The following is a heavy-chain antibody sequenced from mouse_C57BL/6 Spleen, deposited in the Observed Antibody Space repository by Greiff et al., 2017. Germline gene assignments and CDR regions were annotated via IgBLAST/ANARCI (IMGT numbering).Heavy chain of an antibody. CDR3: ARDADYDPFAY. Sequence: EVQLQESGPGLVKPSQSLSLTCSVTGYSITSGYYWNWIRQFPGNKLEWMGYISYDGSNNYNPSLKNRISITRDTSKNQFFLTSKSVTTEHTATYSCARDADYDPFAYWGQGTLVTVSA. D-gene: IGHD2-4*01. J-gene: IGHJ3*01. CDR2: ISYDGSN. V-gene: IGHV3-6*01. CDR1: GYSITSGYY.